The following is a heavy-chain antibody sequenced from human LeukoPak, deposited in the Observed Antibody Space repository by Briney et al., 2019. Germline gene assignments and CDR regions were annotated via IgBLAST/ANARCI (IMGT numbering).Heavy chain of an antibody. CDR3: AREGYRSEFDY. CDR2: ISSSSSYI. CDR1: GFTLSSYG. D-gene: IGHD5-12*01. V-gene: IGHV3-21*01. Sequence: GGSLRLSCAASGFTLSSYGMSWVRQAPGKGLEWVSSISSSSSYIYYADSVKGRFTISRDNAKNSLYLQMNSLRAEDTAVYYCAREGYRSEFDYWGQGTLVTVSS. J-gene: IGHJ4*02.